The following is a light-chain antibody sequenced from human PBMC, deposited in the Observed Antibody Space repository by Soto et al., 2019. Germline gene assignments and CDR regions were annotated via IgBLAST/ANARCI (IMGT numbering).Light chain of an antibody. Sequence: IVLTQSPGTLSLSPGERATLSCRASQRVSSSYLAWYQQKPGQAPRLLIYDASSRATGIPDRFSGSGAGADVTLTISRLETEDFAVYYCQQYGNSPLTFGQGTRLEIK. CDR1: QRVSSSY. V-gene: IGKV3-20*01. CDR3: QQYGNSPLT. J-gene: IGKJ5*01. CDR2: DAS.